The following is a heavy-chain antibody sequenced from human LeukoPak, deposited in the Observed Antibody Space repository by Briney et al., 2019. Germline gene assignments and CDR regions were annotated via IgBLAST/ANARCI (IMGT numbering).Heavy chain of an antibody. CDR1: GFSFEDHA. CDR3: AKASEERYSGYDDYLHY. Sequence: PWGSLRLSCVVSGFSFEDHAMHWVRQAPGKGLEWVLGISWNGDTIDYADSVKGRFTVSRDNAKNSVYLQMNNLRTEDTALYYCAKASEERYSGYDDYLHYWGQGTLVTVSS. V-gene: IGHV3-9*01. D-gene: IGHD5-12*01. J-gene: IGHJ4*02. CDR2: ISWNGDTI.